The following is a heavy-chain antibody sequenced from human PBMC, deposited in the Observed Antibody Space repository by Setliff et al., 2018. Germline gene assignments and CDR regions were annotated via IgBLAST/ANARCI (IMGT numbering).Heavy chain of an antibody. CDR3: AGQGPIFGSGLIPGFDQ. V-gene: IGHV3-23*01. CDR1: GFTISGYA. CDR2: VSVSGDNT. Sequence: PGESLKISCVGSGFTISGYAMSWVRQAPGKGLEWVSTVSVSGDNTYYTDSVKGRFTTSRDNSKNTVSLQMSSLRAEDTAIYFCAGQGPIFGSGLIPGFDQWGQGTMVTVSS. D-gene: IGHD3-3*01. J-gene: IGHJ4*02.